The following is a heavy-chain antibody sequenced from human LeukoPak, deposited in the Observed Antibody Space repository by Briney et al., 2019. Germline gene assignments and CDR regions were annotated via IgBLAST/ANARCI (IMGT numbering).Heavy chain of an antibody. V-gene: IGHV3-23*01. CDR2: ISGSGGST. CDR1: GFTFSSYA. J-gene: IGHJ6*02. CDR3: AREVWFGEYYAMDV. D-gene: IGHD3-10*01. Sequence: GGSLRLSCAASGFTFSSYAMSWVRQAPGKGLEWVSAISGSGGSTYYADSVKGRFTISRDNAKNSLYLQMNSLRAEDTAVYYCAREVWFGEYYAMDVWGQGTTVTVSS.